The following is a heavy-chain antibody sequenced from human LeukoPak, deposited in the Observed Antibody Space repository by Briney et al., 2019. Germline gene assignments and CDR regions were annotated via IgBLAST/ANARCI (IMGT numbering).Heavy chain of an antibody. J-gene: IGHJ6*02. CDR1: GGSIDSHY. Sequence: SETLSLTCTVSGGSIDSHYWSWHRQSAGKGLEWIGRFFTGGSTYYNPSLESRVTMSVDTSKTEFSLKLRSVTAADTAVFFCGRGSGVAVGMDVWGQGTTVSVSS. CDR3: GRGSGVAVGMDV. CDR2: FFTGGST. D-gene: IGHD6-19*01. V-gene: IGHV4-4*07.